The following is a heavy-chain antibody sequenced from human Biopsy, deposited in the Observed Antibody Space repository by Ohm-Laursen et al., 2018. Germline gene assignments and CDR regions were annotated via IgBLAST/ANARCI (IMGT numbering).Heavy chain of an antibody. CDR2: VYNGGIT. D-gene: IGHD3-3*01. Sequence: TLSLTCTVSDGSISRYYWNWIRQPPGKGLEWIGHVYNGGITNYNPSLKSRVTISKDTSKNQFSLQVNSVTAADTAVYYCARTPRDSFWSGSYKRGLWFDPWGQGTLVTVSS. V-gene: IGHV4-59*01. J-gene: IGHJ5*02. CDR1: DGSISRYY. CDR3: ARTPRDSFWSGSYKRGLWFDP.